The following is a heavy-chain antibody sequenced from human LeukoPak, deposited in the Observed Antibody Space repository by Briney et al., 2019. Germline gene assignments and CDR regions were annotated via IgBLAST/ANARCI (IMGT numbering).Heavy chain of an antibody. CDR2: ISYDGSNK. V-gene: IGHV3-30*03. J-gene: IGHJ1*01. Sequence: GGSLRLSCAASGFTFSSYGMHWVRQAPGKGLEWVAVISYDGSNKYYADSVKGRFTISRDNAKNSLYLQMNSLRAEDTAVYYCARDRGDGYKVYFQHWGQGTLVTVSS. D-gene: IGHD5-24*01. CDR3: ARDRGDGYKVYFQH. CDR1: GFTFSSYG.